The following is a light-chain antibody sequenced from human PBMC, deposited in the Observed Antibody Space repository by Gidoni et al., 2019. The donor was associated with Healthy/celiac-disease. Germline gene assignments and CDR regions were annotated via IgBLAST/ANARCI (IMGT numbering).Light chain of an antibody. J-gene: IGLJ1*01. CDR2: EVT. CDR3: SSDTSSSTRV. CDR1: SSDVGGYNY. V-gene: IGLV2-14*01. Sequence: QSTLPPPAPVSGSPGPPITISGTGTSSDVGGYNYVSWYQPHPGKAPKLRIYEVTNRRSGVSNRFSGSKSGNTAALTISGRQAEDEAEYDCSSDTSSSTRVFGTGTKVTVL.